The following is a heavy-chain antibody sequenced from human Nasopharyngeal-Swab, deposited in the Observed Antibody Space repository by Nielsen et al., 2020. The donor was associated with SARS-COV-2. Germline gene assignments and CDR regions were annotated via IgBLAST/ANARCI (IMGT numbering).Heavy chain of an antibody. CDR2: IKRKGNTYAT. CDR3: TRAYCSSTACYPQFDP. J-gene: IGHJ5*02. CDR1: WFTFSGSA. V-gene: IGHV3-73*01. D-gene: IGHD2-2*01. Sequence: GESLKISCAASWFTFSGSAMHWVRQASGKGVEWVGRIKRKGNTYATAYAASVKGRFTISRDDSKNTAYLQMNSLKTEDTAVYYCTRAYCSSTACYPQFDPWGQGTLVTVSS.